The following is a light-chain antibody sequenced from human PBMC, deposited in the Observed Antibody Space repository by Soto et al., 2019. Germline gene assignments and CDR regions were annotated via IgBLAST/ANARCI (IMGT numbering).Light chain of an antibody. CDR2: GAS. CDR3: QQYVSWT. V-gene: IGKV3-20*01. J-gene: IGKJ1*01. Sequence: EIVLTQSPGTLSLSPGERATLSCRASQSISTNHLAWYQQKPGQAPRLLIYGASSRATGIPDRFSGSGSGTDFPLTISRLEPEDSAIYYCQQYVSWTFGQGTKVEIK. CDR1: QSISTNH.